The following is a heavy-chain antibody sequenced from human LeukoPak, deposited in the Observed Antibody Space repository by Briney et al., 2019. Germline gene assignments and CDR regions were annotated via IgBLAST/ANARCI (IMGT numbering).Heavy chain of an antibody. CDR3: ARDRTAMATTNFDY. V-gene: IGHV1-18*01. Sequence: ASVKVSCKDSGYTFTSYGISWVRHAPGQGLEWMGWISAYNGNTNYAQKLQGGETRTTDTSTSTAYMELRSLRSDDTAVYYCARDRTAMATTNFDYWGQGTLVTVSS. J-gene: IGHJ4*02. CDR2: ISAYNGNT. CDR1: GYTFTSYG. D-gene: IGHD5-18*01.